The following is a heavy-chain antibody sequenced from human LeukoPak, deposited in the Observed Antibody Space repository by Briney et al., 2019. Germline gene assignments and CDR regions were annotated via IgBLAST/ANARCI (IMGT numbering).Heavy chain of an antibody. CDR2: IYYSGST. V-gene: IGHV4-59*01. D-gene: IGHD3-3*01. Sequence: SETLSLTCTVSGGSISSYYWSWIRQPPGKGLEWIGYIYYSGSTNYNPSLKSRVTISVDTSKNRFSLKLTPVTAADTAVYYCARGVPEYYDFWSGYFYYFDYWGQGTLVTVSS. J-gene: IGHJ4*02. CDR1: GGSISSYY. CDR3: ARGVPEYYDFWSGYFYYFDY.